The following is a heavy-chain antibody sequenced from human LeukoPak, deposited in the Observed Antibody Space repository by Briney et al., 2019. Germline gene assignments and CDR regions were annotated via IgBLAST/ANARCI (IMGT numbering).Heavy chain of an antibody. CDR2: IIPIFGTA. D-gene: IGHD2-2*02. V-gene: IGHV1-69*13. Sequence: GASVKVSCKASGDTFNSYAVSWVRQAPGQGLEWMGGIIPIFGTANYAQKFQGRVAITADESTSTAYMELSSLRSEDTAVYYCATCSSASCYTYGMDVWGQGTTVTVSS. CDR3: ATCSSASCYTYGMDV. J-gene: IGHJ6*02. CDR1: GDTFNSYA.